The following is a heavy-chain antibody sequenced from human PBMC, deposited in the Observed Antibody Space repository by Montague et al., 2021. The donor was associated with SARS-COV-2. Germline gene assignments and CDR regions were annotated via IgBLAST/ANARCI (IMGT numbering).Heavy chain of an antibody. J-gene: IGHJ3*02. V-gene: IGHV1-3*01. D-gene: IGHD2-21*01. CDR1: GYAFSNYA. CDR2: ITAGNDNT. Sequence: SVKVSCKASGYAFSNYAMHWVRQAPGQRLEWMGWITAGNDNTEYSQKFQDRVTITRDTSASTAYMELRSLRFEGTAVYYCATEFVVGDAFDIWGQGTLVTVSS. CDR3: ATEFVVGDAFDI.